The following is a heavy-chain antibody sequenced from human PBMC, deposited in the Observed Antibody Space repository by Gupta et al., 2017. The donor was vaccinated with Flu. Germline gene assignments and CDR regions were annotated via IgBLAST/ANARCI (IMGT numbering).Heavy chain of an antibody. Sequence: ESGGGVVQPGRSLRLSCAASGFTFGSYAMHWVRQAPGKGLEWVAVISYDGNIINYADSVKGRFTISRDNSGNNLFLQMNSLRPDDTGVYYCGRTSWFDLWGQGTLVTVSS. CDR2: ISYDGNII. V-gene: IGHV3-30-3*01. J-gene: IGHJ5*02. CDR3: GRTSWFDL. CDR1: GFTFGSYA.